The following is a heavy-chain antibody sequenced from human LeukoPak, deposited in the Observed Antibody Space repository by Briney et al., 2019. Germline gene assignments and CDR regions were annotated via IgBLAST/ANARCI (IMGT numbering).Heavy chain of an antibody. D-gene: IGHD6-13*01. CDR3: ARLLSVAAAGTGLYAFDI. V-gene: IGHV5-51*01. CDR1: GYSFTNYW. CDR2: IYPGDSDA. Sequence: KSGESLKISCKGSGYSFTNYWIGWVRQMPGKGLEWMGIIYPGDSDARYSPSFHGQVTISADKSISTAYLQWSSLKASDTAMYYCARLLSVAAAGTGLYAFDIWGQGTMVTVSS. J-gene: IGHJ3*02.